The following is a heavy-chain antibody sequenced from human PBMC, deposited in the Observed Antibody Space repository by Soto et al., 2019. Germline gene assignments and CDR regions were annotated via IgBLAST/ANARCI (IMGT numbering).Heavy chain of an antibody. Sequence: QVRLVQSEAEVKKPGSSVKVSCKASGGSFSNNAISWVRQAPGQGLEWMGVIILPFGTPNYAQTFQGRVTITADESMTTAYMELSGLRSEDTAVYYCARGPDNEGYFDYWGRGTLVTVSS. CDR2: IILPFGTP. V-gene: IGHV1-69*12. CDR1: GGSFSNNA. CDR3: ARGPDNEGYFDY. D-gene: IGHD1-1*01. J-gene: IGHJ4*02.